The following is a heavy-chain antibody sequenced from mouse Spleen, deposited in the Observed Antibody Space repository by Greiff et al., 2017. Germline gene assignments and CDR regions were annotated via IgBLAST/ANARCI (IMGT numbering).Heavy chain of an antibody. J-gene: IGHJ4*01. V-gene: IGHV1-64*01. Sequence: QVQLQQPGAELVKPGASVKLSCKASGYTFTIYWMHWVKQRPGQGLEWIGMIHPNSGSTNYNEKFKSKATLTVDKSSSTAYMQLSSLTSEDSAVYYCARDLYYAMDYWGQGTSVTVSS. CDR2: IHPNSGST. CDR1: GYTFTIYW. CDR3: ARDLYYAMDY.